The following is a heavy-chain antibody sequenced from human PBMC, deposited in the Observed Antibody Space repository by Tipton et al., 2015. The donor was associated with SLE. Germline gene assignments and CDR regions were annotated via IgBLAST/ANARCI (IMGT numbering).Heavy chain of an antibody. CDR3: SRLVGAAGTGYSYYFMDV. CDR2: VYYTGIT. CDR1: GGSVSSGSYY. Sequence: TLSLTCTVSGGSVSSGSYYWSWIRQPPGKGLEWIGYVYYTGITNYKSPLKSRVTISVDTSKNQFSLKLSSVTAADTAVYYCSRLVGAAGTGYSYYFMDVWGKGTTVTVSS. V-gene: IGHV4-61*01. J-gene: IGHJ6*03. D-gene: IGHD6-13*01.